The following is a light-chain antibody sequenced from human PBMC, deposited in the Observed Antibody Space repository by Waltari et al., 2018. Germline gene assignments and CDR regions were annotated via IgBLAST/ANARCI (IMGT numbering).Light chain of an antibody. J-gene: IGKJ1*01. Sequence: DIQMTQSPSSLSASVGDTVTITCRASQGISSYLNWFQQKPGNAPKLLIYAATTLQSGGPARFSGSGSGTEFTLTISSLQPEDFAAYYCLQHNSYPWTFGQGTKVEIK. CDR3: LQHNSYPWT. CDR1: QGISSY. V-gene: IGKV1-17*01. CDR2: AAT.